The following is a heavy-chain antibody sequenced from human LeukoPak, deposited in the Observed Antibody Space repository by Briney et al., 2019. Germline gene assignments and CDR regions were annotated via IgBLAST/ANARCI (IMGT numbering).Heavy chain of an antibody. CDR1: GYTFTSYD. CDR3: AADINLYYYDSSGYPVLVFDY. V-gene: IGHV1-58*02. J-gene: IGHJ4*02. CDR2: IVVGSGNT. D-gene: IGHD3-22*01. Sequence: SVKVSCKASGYTFTSYDISWVRQAPGQGLEWIGWIVVGSGNTNYAQKFRERVTITRDMSTSTAYMELSSLRSEDTAVYYCAADINLYYYDSSGYPVLVFDYWGQGTLVTVSS.